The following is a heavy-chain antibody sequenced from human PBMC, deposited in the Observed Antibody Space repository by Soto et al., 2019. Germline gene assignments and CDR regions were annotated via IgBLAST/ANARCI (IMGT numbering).Heavy chain of an antibody. CDR1: GYTFTSYG. CDR2: ISAYNGNT. CDR3: ARVGIGFTIFGVVTSMEWFDP. D-gene: IGHD3-3*01. J-gene: IGHJ5*02. V-gene: IGHV1-18*01. Sequence: QVQLVQSGAEVKKPGASVKVSCKASGYTFTSYGISWVRQAPGQGLEWMGWISAYNGNTNYAQKLQGRVTMTTDTSTSTDYMERRGLRSDDTAVYYCARVGIGFTIFGVVTSMEWFDPWGQGALVTVSS.